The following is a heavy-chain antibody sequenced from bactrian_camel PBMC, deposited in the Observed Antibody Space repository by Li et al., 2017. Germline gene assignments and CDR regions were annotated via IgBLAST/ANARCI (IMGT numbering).Heavy chain of an antibody. Sequence: HVQLVESGGGLVQPGGSLRLSCVVSEMTFSDYGMSWWRQAPGKERELAASIGSDLSTMYADSVKGRFTISRDNAKNTLYLQMNSLKPEDTAMYYCAAGGISRCYDGGFVYWGQGTQVTVS. J-gene: IGHJ6*01. D-gene: IGHD3*01. CDR2: IGSDLST. V-gene: IGHV3S53*01. CDR1: EMTFSDYG. CDR3: AAGGISRCYDGGFVY.